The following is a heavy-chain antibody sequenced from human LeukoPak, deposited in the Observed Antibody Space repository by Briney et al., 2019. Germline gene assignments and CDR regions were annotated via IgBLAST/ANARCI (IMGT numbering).Heavy chain of an antibody. D-gene: IGHD2-2*02. Sequence: GGSLRLSCAASGFTFSSYAMTWVRQAPEKGLEWVSTVNGGGGDTYYADSVKGRFTISRDNSKNTLYLQMNSLRAEDTAVYYCAKRYCTSISCYREIDSWGQGTLVTVSP. J-gene: IGHJ4*02. CDR1: GFTFSSYA. CDR2: VNGGGGDT. V-gene: IGHV3-23*01. CDR3: AKRYCTSISCYREIDS.